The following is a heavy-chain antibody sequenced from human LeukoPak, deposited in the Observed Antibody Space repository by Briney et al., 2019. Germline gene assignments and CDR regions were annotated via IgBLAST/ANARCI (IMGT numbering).Heavy chain of an antibody. Sequence: ASVKVSCKASGYTFTGYYMHWVRQAPGQGLEWMGWINPNSGGTNYAQKFQGRVTMTRDTSISTAYMELSRLRSDDTAVYYCASLGDYYDSSGLNYFDYWGQGTPVTVSS. J-gene: IGHJ4*02. CDR3: ASLGDYYDSSGLNYFDY. D-gene: IGHD3-22*01. CDR1: GYTFTGYY. CDR2: INPNSGGT. V-gene: IGHV1-2*02.